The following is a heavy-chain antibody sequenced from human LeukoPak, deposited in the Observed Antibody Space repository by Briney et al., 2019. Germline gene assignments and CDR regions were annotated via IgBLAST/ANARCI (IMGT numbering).Heavy chain of an antibody. CDR1: GYNFTAYW. V-gene: IGHV5-51*01. CDR3: ARHGTGRSYYGY. Sequence: GESLKIPCKGSGYNFTAYWVAWVRQMPGKGLEWMGFIYPGASDTRYSPSFQDHVSISADKSVNTAYLQWSSLKASDTAMYYCARHGTGRSYYGYWGQGTLVTVSS. CDR2: IYPGASDT. D-gene: IGHD1-26*01. J-gene: IGHJ4*02.